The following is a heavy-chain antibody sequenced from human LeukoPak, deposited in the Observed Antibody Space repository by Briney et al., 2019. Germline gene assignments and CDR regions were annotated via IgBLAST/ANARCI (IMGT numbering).Heavy chain of an antibody. CDR3: PRGIYRGYDYYYYGMDV. J-gene: IGHJ6*02. Sequence: ASVRVPCKASAYTLTSHGFAWVRQAPGQGLEWMGWISPYNGDTKAAQKFQGRATMKTDRYTSAAYIELRRLRHDDTPGYDCPRGIYRGYDYYYYGMDVWGQGTTVTVSS. CDR1: AYTLTSHG. CDR2: ISPYNGDT. V-gene: IGHV1-18*01. D-gene: IGHD5-12*01.